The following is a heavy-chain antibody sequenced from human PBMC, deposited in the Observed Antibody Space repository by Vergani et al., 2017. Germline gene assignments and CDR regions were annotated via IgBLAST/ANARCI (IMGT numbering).Heavy chain of an antibody. J-gene: IGHJ5*02. CDR3: ARVREYYYDSSGDNWFDP. V-gene: IGHV1-69*06. D-gene: IGHD3-22*01. CDR2: IIPIFGTV. CDR1: GGTFSSYA. Sequence: QVQLVQSGAEVKKPGSSVKVSCKASGGTFSSYAISWVRQAPGQGLEWMGGIIPIFGTVNYAQKFQGRVTITADKSTSTAYMELSSLRSEDTAVYYCARVREYYYDSSGDNWFDPWGRGTLVTVSS.